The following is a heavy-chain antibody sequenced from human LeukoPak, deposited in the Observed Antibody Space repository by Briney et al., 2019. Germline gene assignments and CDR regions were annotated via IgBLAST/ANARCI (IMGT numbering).Heavy chain of an antibody. CDR3: AREGGISSSSSSNWFDP. D-gene: IGHD6-6*01. J-gene: IGHJ5*02. Sequence: ASVKVSCKASGGTFSSYAISWVRQAPGQGLEWMGGIIPIFGTANYAQKFQGRVTITTDESTSTAYMELSSLRSEDTAVYYCAREGGISSSSSSNWFDPWGQGTPVTVSS. CDR2: IIPIFGTA. V-gene: IGHV1-69*05. CDR1: GGTFSSYA.